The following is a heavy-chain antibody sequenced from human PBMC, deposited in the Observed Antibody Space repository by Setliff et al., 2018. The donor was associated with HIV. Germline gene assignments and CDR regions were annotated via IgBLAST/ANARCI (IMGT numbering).Heavy chain of an antibody. CDR1: GFTFSSYS. D-gene: IGHD2-15*01. CDR2: ISSSSSYT. Sequence: LRLSCAASGFTFSSYSMNWVRQAPGKGLEWVSYISSSSSYTHYADSVKGRFTISRDNAKNTLYLQMNSLRAEDTAVYYCTRERCSGGTCYSLDIWGQGTMVTVSS. V-gene: IGHV3-21*01. J-gene: IGHJ3*02. CDR3: TRERCSGGTCYSLDI.